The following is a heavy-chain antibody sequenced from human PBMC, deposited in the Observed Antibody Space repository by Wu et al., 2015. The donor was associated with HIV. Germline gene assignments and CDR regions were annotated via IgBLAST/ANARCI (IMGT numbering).Heavy chain of an antibody. CDR2: MNPNSGNT. J-gene: IGHJ6*02. V-gene: IGHV1-8*01. Sequence: QVQLVQSGAEVKKPGASVKVSCKASGYTFTSYDINWVRQATGQGLEWMGWMNPNSGNTGYAQKFQGRVTMTRNTSISTAYMELSSLRSEDTAVYYCARGRSKNPKKPSGYDILLHGVYYYGMDVWGQGTTVTVSS. D-gene: IGHD3-9*01. CDR3: ARGRSKNPKKPSGYDILLHGVYYYGMDV. CDR1: GYTFTSYD.